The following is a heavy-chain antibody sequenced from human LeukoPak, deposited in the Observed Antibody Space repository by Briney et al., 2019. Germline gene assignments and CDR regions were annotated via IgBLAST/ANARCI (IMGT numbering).Heavy chain of an antibody. V-gene: IGHV3-7*01. CDR3: ASGGSSWYLPPYYFDY. D-gene: IGHD6-13*01. CDR2: IKQDGSEK. J-gene: IGHJ4*02. CDR1: GFTFSSYW. Sequence: GGSLRLSCAASGFTFSSYWMSWVRQAPGKGLEWVANIKQDGSEKYYVDSVKGRFTISRDNAKNSLYLQMNSLRAEDTAVYYCASGGSSWYLPPYYFDYWVQGTLVTVSS.